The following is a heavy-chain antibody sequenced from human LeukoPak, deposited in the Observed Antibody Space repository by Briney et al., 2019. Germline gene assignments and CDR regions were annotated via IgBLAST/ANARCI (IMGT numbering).Heavy chain of an antibody. J-gene: IGHJ4*02. D-gene: IGHD2-15*01. CDR1: GFTFSSHA. CDR2: ISSSGGST. Sequence: PGGSLRLSCAASGFTFSSHAMTWVRQAPGKGLEWVSTISSSGGSTYYADSVRGRFSISRDNSKNTLYLQMNSLRAEDTAVYYCATGYSQFDYWGQGTLVTVSS. V-gene: IGHV3-23*01. CDR3: ATGYSQFDY.